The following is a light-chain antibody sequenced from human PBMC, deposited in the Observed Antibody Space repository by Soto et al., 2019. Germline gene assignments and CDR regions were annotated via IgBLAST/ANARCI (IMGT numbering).Light chain of an antibody. Sequence: DIQMTQSPSTLSASVGERVTITCRASQSINNWLAWFQQKPGKAPKLLIYKASSLESGVPSRFSGSGSGTEFTLTISSLQPDDFATYYCQQYNSYSGTFGQGTKVDIK. CDR1: QSINNW. CDR3: QQYNSYSGT. CDR2: KAS. J-gene: IGKJ1*01. V-gene: IGKV1-5*03.